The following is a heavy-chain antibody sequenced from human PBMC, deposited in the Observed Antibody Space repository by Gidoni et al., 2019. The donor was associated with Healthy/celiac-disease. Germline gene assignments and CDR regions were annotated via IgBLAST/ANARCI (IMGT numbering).Heavy chain of an antibody. V-gene: IGHV3-23*04. Sequence: EVQLVESGGGLVQPGGSLSLSCAASGFTFSSSAMSWVRQAPGKGLEWVSAIGGSGGSTYYADSVKGRFTISRDNSKNTLYLQMNSLRAEDTAVYYCAKVKYYYDSSGYLFDYWGQGTLVTVSS. CDR2: IGGSGGST. CDR3: AKVKYYYDSSGYLFDY. D-gene: IGHD3-22*01. J-gene: IGHJ4*02. CDR1: GFTFSSSA.